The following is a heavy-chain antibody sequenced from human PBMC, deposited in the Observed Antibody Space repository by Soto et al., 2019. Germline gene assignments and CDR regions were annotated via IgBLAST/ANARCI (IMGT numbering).Heavy chain of an antibody. V-gene: IGHV4-59*08. J-gene: IGHJ4*02. D-gene: IGHD7-27*01. Sequence: SETLSLTCTVSGGSISSYYWSWIRQPPGKGLEWIGYNYYSGSTNYNPSLKSRVTISVDTSKNQFSLKLSSVTAADTAVYYCARAPRKLGILAYDFDYWGQGTLVTVSS. CDR1: GGSISSYY. CDR2: NYYSGST. CDR3: ARAPRKLGILAYDFDY.